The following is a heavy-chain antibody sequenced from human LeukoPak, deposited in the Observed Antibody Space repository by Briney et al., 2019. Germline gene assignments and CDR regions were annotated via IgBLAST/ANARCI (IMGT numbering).Heavy chain of an antibody. D-gene: IGHD6-13*01. J-gene: IGHJ4*02. CDR1: GGTFSSYA. V-gene: IGHV1-69*04. Sequence: GASVKVSCKASGGTFSSYAISWVRQAPGQGLEWMGRIIPILSIANYAQKFQGRVTITADKSTSTAYMELSSLRSEDTAVYYCATYSSSWTGLFDYWGQGTLVTVSS. CDR3: ATYSSSWTGLFDY. CDR2: IIPILSIA.